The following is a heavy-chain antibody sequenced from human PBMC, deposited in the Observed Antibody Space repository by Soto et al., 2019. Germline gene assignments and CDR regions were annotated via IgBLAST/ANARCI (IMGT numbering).Heavy chain of an antibody. CDR3: AREGSNGMVGGPRGLAP. CDR1: GYTFTSYY. J-gene: IGHJ5*02. D-gene: IGHD3-10*01. V-gene: IGHV1-46*01. CDR2: INPSGGST. Sequence: ASVKVSCKASGYTFTSYYMHWVRRAPGQGLEWMGIINPSGGSTSYAQKFQGRVTMTRDTSTSTVYMELSSLRSEDTAVYYCAREGSNGMVGGPRGLAPWGQGTLVTVS.